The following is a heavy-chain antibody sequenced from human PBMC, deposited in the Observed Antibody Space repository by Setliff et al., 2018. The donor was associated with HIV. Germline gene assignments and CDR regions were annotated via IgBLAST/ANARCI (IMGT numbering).Heavy chain of an antibody. V-gene: IGHV4-34*01. D-gene: IGHD3-22*01. CDR1: GGSFSGHY. Sequence: ASETLSLTCAVYGGSFSGHYWNWIRQPPGKGLEWIGEINHSGSTNYNPSLKSRVTISVDTSKNQFSLKLSSATAADTAVYYCARGLSFYDPGGFDYWGQGTLVTVSS. J-gene: IGHJ4*02. CDR2: INHSGST. CDR3: ARGLSFYDPGGFDY.